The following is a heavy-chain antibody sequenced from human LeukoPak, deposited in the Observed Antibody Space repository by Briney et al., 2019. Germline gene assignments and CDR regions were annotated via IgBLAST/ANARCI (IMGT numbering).Heavy chain of an antibody. CDR1: GFTFSSYG. D-gene: IGHD6-13*01. V-gene: IGHV3-30*02. J-gene: IGHJ4*02. Sequence: GGSLRLSCAASGFTFSSYGMHWVRQAPGKGLEWVAFIRYDGSNKYYADSVKGRFTISRDNAKNSLYLQMNSLRAEDTAVYYCARDLMGIAYRGAFYYWGQGTLVTVSS. CDR2: IRYDGSNK. CDR3: ARDLMGIAYRGAFYY.